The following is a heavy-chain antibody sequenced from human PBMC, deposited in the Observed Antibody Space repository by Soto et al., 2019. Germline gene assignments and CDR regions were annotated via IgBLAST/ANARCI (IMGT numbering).Heavy chain of an antibody. V-gene: IGHV3-30*18. Sequence: QVQLVESGGGVVQPGRSLRLSCAASGFTFSSYGMHWVRQAPGKGLEWVAVISYDGSNKYYADSVKGRFTISRDNSKNTLYLQMNSLRAEDTAVYYCAKDQGTEDYLDYWGQGTLVTVSS. CDR1: GFTFSSYG. D-gene: IGHD2-21*02. J-gene: IGHJ4*02. CDR3: AKDQGTEDYLDY. CDR2: ISYDGSNK.